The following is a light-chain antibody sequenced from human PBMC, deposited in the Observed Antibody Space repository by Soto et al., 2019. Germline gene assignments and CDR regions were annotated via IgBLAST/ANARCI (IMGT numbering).Light chain of an antibody. Sequence: DIVFTQSPGTLSLSPGERATLSCRASQIVSSGFLAWYQQKPGQAPRLLIYGASSRATGIPNRFSGSGSGTDFTLTISRLEPEDFAVYYCQQYGSSPETFGQGTKVDIK. CDR3: QQYGSSPET. V-gene: IGKV3-20*01. CDR1: QIVSSGF. CDR2: GAS. J-gene: IGKJ1*01.